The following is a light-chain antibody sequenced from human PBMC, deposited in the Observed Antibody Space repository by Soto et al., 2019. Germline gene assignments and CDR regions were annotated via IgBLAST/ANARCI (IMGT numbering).Light chain of an antibody. Sequence: DIQLTQSPSFLSASVGDRVTITCRASQGIRNFLAWYQQKPGKAPTLLIYAASTLQSGVPSRFSASGSGTEFTLTISGLQPEDFATYYCQQVNTYPWTFGPAFGQGTKVEIK. CDR1: QGIRNF. V-gene: IGKV1-9*01. CDR3: QQVNTYPWTFGPA. CDR2: AAS. J-gene: IGKJ1*01.